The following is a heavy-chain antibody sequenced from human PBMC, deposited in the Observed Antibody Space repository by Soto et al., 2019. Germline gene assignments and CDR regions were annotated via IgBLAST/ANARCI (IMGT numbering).Heavy chain of an antibody. CDR2: IIPIFGTA. CDR3: ARESRALGSAFDI. Sequence: ASVKVSCKASGGTFSSYAISWVRQAPGQGLEWMGGIIPIFGTANYAQKFQGRVTITADESTSTAYMELSSLRSEDTAVYYCARESRALGSAFDIWGQGTMVTVSS. D-gene: IGHD3-16*01. V-gene: IGHV1-69*13. CDR1: GGTFSSYA. J-gene: IGHJ3*02.